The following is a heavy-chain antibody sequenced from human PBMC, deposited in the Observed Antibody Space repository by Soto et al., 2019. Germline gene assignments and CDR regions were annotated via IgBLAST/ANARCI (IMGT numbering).Heavy chain of an antibody. CDR1: GFTFSSYA. CDR2: ISGSGGNT. D-gene: IGHD6-19*01. Sequence: PGGSLRLSCTASGFTFSSYAMNWVRQAPGKGLEWVSVISGSGGNTYDAGSVEGRFTLSRDNSKNTLYLQMNSLRAEDTARYYCVREDSGWHSRGSFDLWGRGTMVTVSS. CDR3: VREDSGWHSRGSFDL. V-gene: IGHV3-23*01. J-gene: IGHJ3*01.